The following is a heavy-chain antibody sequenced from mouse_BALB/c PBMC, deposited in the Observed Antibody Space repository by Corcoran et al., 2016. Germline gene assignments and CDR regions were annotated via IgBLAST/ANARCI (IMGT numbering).Heavy chain of an antibody. Sequence: QVTLKESGPGILQPSQTLSLTCSFSGFSLSTSGMGVDWIRQPSGKGLEWLAHIWWDDDKRYNPALKSRLTISKDTSSNQVFLKIASVDTADTATYYCARMGSSGLYWFAYWGQGTLVTVSA. CDR2: IWWDDDK. V-gene: IGHV8-8*01. J-gene: IGHJ3*01. CDR1: GFSLSTSGMG. D-gene: IGHD3-1*01. CDR3: ARMGSSGLYWFAY.